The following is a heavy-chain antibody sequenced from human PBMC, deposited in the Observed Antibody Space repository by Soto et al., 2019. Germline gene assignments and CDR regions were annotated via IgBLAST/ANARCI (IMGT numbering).Heavy chain of an antibody. D-gene: IGHD6-19*01. Sequence: SCKASGGTFSSYGMHWVRQAPGKGLEWVAVISYDGSNKYYADSVKGRFTISRDNSKNTLYLQMNSLRAEDTAVYYCAKDIAQWLVTGDAFDIWGQGTMVTVSS. CDR2: ISYDGSNK. V-gene: IGHV3-30*18. CDR3: AKDIAQWLVTGDAFDI. J-gene: IGHJ3*02. CDR1: GGTFSSYG.